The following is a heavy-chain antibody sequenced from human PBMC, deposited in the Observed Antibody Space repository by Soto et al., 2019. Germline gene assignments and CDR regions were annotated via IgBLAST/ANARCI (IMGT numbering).Heavy chain of an antibody. V-gene: IGHV4-4*07. D-gene: IGHD6-13*01. CDR1: GGSISSYY. Sequence: SETLSLTCTVSGGSISSYYWSWIRQPAGKGLEWIGRIYTSGSTNYNPSLKSRVTMSVDTSKNQFSLKLSSVTAADTAVYCCARDPPRWGSSRSHDYWGQGTLVTVSS. CDR3: ARDPPRWGSSRSHDY. J-gene: IGHJ4*02. CDR2: IYTSGST.